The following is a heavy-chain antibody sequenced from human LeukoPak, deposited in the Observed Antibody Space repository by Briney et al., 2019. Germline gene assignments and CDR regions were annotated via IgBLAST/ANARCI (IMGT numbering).Heavy chain of an antibody. CDR2: INHSGST. J-gene: IGHJ4*02. Sequence: PSETLSLTCAVYGGSFSGYYWSWIRQPPGKGLEWIGEINHSGSTNYNPSLKSRVTISVDTSKNQFSLKLSSVTAADTAVYYCARIVRRGGSHRGNDYWGQGTLVTVSS. CDR3: ARIVRRGGSHRGNDY. D-gene: IGHD2-15*01. CDR1: GGSFSGYY. V-gene: IGHV4-34*01.